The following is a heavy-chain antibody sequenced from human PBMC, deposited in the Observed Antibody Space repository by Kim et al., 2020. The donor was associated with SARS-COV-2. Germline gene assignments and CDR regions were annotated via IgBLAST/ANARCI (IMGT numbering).Heavy chain of an antibody. V-gene: IGHV1-3*01. D-gene: IGHD2-21*01. CDR3: ATDKTPLAYCGGDCTTPLDY. CDR2: INAGNGDT. CDR1: GYTFTSYG. J-gene: IGHJ4*02. Sequence: ASVKVSCKASGYTFTSYGVHWVRQAPGQRLEWMGWINAGNGDTKYSQKFQGRVTITRDTSASTADMELSSLRSEDTAVYYCATDKTPLAYCGGDCTTPLDYWGQGTLVTVSS.